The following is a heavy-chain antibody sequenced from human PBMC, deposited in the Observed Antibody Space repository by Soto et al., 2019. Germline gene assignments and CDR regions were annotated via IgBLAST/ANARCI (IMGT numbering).Heavy chain of an antibody. V-gene: IGHV1-2*02. CDR2: INPNSGGT. CDR3: AKDPNIVVVPGATGGMDV. CDR1: GYTFTDYY. Sequence: GASVKVSCKASGYTFTDYYMHWVRQAPGQGLEWMGWINPNSGGTNYAQKFQGRVTMTRVTSISTAYMELSSLRSDDTALYYCAKDPNIVVVPGATGGMDVWGQGTTVTAP. J-gene: IGHJ6*02. D-gene: IGHD2-2*01.